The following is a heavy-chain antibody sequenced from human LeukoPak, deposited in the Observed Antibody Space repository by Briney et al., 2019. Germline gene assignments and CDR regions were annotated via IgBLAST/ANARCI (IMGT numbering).Heavy chain of an antibody. Sequence: PGGSLRLSCAASGFTFSNYAMNWVRQAPGKGLEGVSAISGSGGSTYYADSVKGRFTISRDNAKNSLYLQMNSLRAEDTAVYYCARPSYYDSSGYYPDNWFDPWGQGTLVTVSS. V-gene: IGHV3-23*01. D-gene: IGHD3-22*01. J-gene: IGHJ5*02. CDR1: GFTFSNYA. CDR3: ARPSYYDSSGYYPDNWFDP. CDR2: ISGSGGST.